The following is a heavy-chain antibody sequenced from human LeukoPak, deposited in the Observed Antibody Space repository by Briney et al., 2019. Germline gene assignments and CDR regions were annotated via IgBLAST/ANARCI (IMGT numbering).Heavy chain of an antibody. CDR3: ARGGDYYDSSAFDP. Sequence: SETLSLTCTVSGGSISSYYWSWIRQPPGKGLEWIGYIYYSGSTNYNPSFKSRVTISVDTSKNQFSLKLSSVTAADTAVYYCARGGDYYDSSAFDPWGQGTLVTVSS. D-gene: IGHD3-22*01. J-gene: IGHJ5*02. V-gene: IGHV4-59*01. CDR2: IYYSGST. CDR1: GGSISSYY.